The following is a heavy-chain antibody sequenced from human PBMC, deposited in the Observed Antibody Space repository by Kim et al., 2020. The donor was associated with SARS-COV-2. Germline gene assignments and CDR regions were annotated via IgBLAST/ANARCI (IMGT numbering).Heavy chain of an antibody. D-gene: IGHD3-9*01. V-gene: IGHV3-9*01. CDR3: AKDITYYDILTGSPMDV. J-gene: IGHJ6*03. Sequence: VKGRFTISRDNAKNSLYLQMNSLRAEDTALYYCAKDITYYDILTGSPMDVWGKGTTVTVSS.